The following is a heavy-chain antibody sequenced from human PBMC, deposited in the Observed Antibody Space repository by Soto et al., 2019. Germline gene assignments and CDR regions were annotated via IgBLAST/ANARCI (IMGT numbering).Heavy chain of an antibody. CDR3: TRAGGYYGDYPNFDY. V-gene: IGHV4-59*01. CDR2: IYYSGST. D-gene: IGHD4-17*01. J-gene: IGHJ4*02. Sequence: QVQLQESGPGLVKPSETLSLTCTVSGGSISPYYWSWIRQPPGRGLEWIGYIYYSGSTKYNPSLKSRVTISVGTSKNQFSLKLSSVTAADTAVYYCTRAGGYYGDYPNFDYWGQGTLVTVSS. CDR1: GGSISPYY.